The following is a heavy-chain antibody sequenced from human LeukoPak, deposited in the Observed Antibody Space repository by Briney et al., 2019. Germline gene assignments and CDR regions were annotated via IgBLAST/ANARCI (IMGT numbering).Heavy chain of an antibody. V-gene: IGHV3-66*01. J-gene: IGHJ2*01. CDR2: IYSGGST. CDR3: AREPYSSGWYVGWYFDL. Sequence: PGGSLRLSCAASGFTVSSNYMSWVRQAPGKGLEWVSVIYSGGSTYYADSVKGRFTISRDNSKNTLYLQMNSLRAEDTAVYYCAREPYSSGWYVGWYFDLWGRGTLVTVSS. CDR1: GFTVSSNY. D-gene: IGHD6-19*01.